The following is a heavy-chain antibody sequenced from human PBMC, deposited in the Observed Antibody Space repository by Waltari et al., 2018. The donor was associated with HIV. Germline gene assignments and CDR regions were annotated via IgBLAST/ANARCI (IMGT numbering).Heavy chain of an antibody. D-gene: IGHD5-12*01. CDR1: GFTFSSYS. CDR3: ATRGYSGYGNDY. Sequence: EVQLVESGGGLVKPGGSLRLSCAASGFTFSSYSMNRVRQAPGKGLEWVSSISSSSSYIYYADSVKGRFTISRDNAKNSLYLQMNSRRAEDTAVYYCATRGYSGYGNDYWGQGTLVTVSS. V-gene: IGHV3-21*01. J-gene: IGHJ4*02. CDR2: ISSSSSYI.